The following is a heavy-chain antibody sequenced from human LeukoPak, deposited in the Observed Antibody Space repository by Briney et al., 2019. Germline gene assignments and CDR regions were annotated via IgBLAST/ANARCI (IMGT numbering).Heavy chain of an antibody. V-gene: IGHV3-48*03. CDR3: ARDESWLPDY. CDR2: ISSSGSTK. D-gene: IGHD5-18*01. CDR1: GFTFSTYE. Sequence: GGSLRLSCAASGFTFSTYEMDWVRQAPGKGLEWVSYISSSGSTKYYTDSVKGRFTISRDNAKNSLYLQMNSLRAEDTAVYYCARDESWLPDYWGQGTLDTVSS. J-gene: IGHJ4*02.